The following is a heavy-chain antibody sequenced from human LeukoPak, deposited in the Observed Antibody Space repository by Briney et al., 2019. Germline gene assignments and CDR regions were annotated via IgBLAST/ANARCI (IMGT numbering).Heavy chain of an antibody. CDR3: ARRMGIAAAARHFDY. Sequence: SETLSLTCAVYGGSFSGYYWSWIRQPPGKGLEWIGEINHSGTTNYNPSLKSRVTISVDTSKNQFSLKLSSVTAADTAVYYCARRMGIAAAARHFDYWGQRTLVTVSS. D-gene: IGHD6-13*01. CDR2: INHSGTT. J-gene: IGHJ4*02. V-gene: IGHV4-34*01. CDR1: GGSFSGYY.